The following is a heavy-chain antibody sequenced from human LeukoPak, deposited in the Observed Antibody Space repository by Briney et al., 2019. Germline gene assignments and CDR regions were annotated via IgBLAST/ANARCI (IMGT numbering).Heavy chain of an antibody. CDR3: ANTNSGTLGY. CDR2: ISYDGSNK. CDR1: GFIFSSYG. J-gene: IGHJ4*02. D-gene: IGHD1-26*01. V-gene: IGHV3-30*18. Sequence: GGSLRLSCAASGFIFSSYGMHWVRQAPGKGLEWVAVISYDGSNKYYADSVKGRFTISRDNSKNTLYLQMNSLRAEDTAVYYCANTNSGTLGYWGQGTLVTVSS.